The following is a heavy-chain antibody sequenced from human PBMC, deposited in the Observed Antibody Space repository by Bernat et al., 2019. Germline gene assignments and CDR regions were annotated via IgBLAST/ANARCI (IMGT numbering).Heavy chain of an antibody. CDR2: ISSSSSYT. CDR1: GFTFSDYY. Sequence: QVQLVESGGGLVKPGGSLRLPCAASGFTFSDYYMSWIRQAPGKGLDWVSYISSSSSYTNYADSVKGRFTISRDNAKNSLYLQMNSLRAEDMSVYYCARGTSTSAPYMDVWGKGTTVTVSS. J-gene: IGHJ6*03. V-gene: IGHV3-11*05. CDR3: ARGTSTSAPYMDV.